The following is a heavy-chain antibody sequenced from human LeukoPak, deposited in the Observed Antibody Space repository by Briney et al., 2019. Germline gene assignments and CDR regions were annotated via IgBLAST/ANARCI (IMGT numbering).Heavy chain of an antibody. J-gene: IGHJ4*02. Sequence: GGSLRLYCTASGFTFGDYAMTWVRQAPGKGLEWVGFIRSKIYGGTPEYAASMKGRFTISRDDSKGIAYLQMNSLKTEDTAVYYCTRDQTPYYWGQGTLVTVSS. V-gene: IGHV3-49*04. CDR2: IRSKIYGGTP. CDR1: GFTFGDYA. CDR3: TRDQTPYY.